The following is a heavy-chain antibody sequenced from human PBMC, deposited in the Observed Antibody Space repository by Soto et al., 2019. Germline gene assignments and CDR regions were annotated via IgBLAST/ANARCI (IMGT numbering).Heavy chain of an antibody. V-gene: IGHV4-4*07. J-gene: IGHJ5*02. CDR1: GASLALVY. CDR3: VRDGTKNLRARFEP. CDR2: ILATGDT. Sequence: SETLSLTCNVSGASLALVYWGWVRQPPGKGRGWVGRILATGDTDSHRCLRGRISLPGEMSKTQLSLTWGSVTAADTAIYYCVRDGTKNLRARFEPWGRGILVTVSS. D-gene: IGHD1-26*01.